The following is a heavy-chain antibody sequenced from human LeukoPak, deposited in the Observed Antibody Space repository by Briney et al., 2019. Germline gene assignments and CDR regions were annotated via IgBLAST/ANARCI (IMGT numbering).Heavy chain of an antibody. J-gene: IGHJ5*02. Sequence: PSQTLSLTCTVSGGSISSGSYYWSWIRQPAGKGLEWIGRIYTSGSTNYNPSLKSRVTISVDTSKNQFSLKLSSVTAADTAVYYCASQDIVVDDGGFDPWGQGTLVTVSS. V-gene: IGHV4-61*02. CDR1: GGSISSGSYY. CDR3: ASQDIVVDDGGFDP. D-gene: IGHD2-2*01. CDR2: IYTSGST.